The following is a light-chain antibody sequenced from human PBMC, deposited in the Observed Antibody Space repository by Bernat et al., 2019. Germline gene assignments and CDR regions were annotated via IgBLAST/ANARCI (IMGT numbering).Light chain of an antibody. J-gene: IGLJ2*01. CDR2: GSS. CDR3: QSYDSNLSGSV. Sequence: QSVLTQPPAVSGAPGQRVTISCTGSRSNIGAGHDVHWYQQLPGTAPKLLIYGSSNRPSGVPRRFSASKSGTSASLAITGLQAEDEADDYCQSYDSNLSGSVFGGGTKLTVL. CDR1: RSNIGAGHD. V-gene: IGLV1-40*01.